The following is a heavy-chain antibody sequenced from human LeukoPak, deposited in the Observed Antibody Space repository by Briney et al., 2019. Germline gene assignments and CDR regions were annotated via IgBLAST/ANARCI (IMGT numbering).Heavy chain of an antibody. CDR1: GFTFSSYG. J-gene: IGHJ4*02. Sequence: GGSLRLSCAASGFTFSSYGMHWVRQAPGKGLEWVAVISYDGSNKYYADSVKGRFTISRDNSKNTLYLQMNSLRAEDTAVYYCAKGYSNGYGGIDHWGQGTLVTVSS. CDR2: ISYDGSNK. CDR3: AKGYSNGYGGIDH. V-gene: IGHV3-30*18. D-gene: IGHD5-18*01.